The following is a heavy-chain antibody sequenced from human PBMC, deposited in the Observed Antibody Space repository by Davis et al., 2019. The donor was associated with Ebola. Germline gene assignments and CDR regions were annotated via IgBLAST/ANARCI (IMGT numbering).Heavy chain of an antibody. Sequence: PGGSLRLSCTVSGGSISSYYWSWIRQPPGKGLEWIGYIYYSGSTNYNPSLKSRVTISVDTSKNQFSLKLTSVTAADTAVYYCARVVASSIWYVDYWGQGTLVTVSS. J-gene: IGHJ4*02. D-gene: IGHD6-13*01. CDR2: IYYSGST. V-gene: IGHV4-59*01. CDR1: GGSISSYY. CDR3: ARVVASSIWYVDY.